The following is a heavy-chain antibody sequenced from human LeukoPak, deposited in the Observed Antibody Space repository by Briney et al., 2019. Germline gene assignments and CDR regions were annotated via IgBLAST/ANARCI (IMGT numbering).Heavy chain of an antibody. Sequence: PGGSLRLSCAASGFTFSSYWMHWVRQAPGKGLVWVSRINSDGSSTSYADSVKGRFTISRDNAKNTLYLQMNSLRAEDTAVYYCARDPREMVRGIPVDPWGQGTLVTVSS. J-gene: IGHJ5*02. CDR2: INSDGSST. D-gene: IGHD3-10*01. V-gene: IGHV3-74*01. CDR3: ARDPREMVRGIPVDP. CDR1: GFTFSSYW.